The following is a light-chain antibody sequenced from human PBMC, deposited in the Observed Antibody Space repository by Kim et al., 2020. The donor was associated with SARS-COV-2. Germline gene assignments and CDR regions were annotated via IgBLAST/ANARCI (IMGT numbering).Light chain of an antibody. CDR2: AAS. J-gene: IGKJ1*01. V-gene: IGKV1-27*01. CDR3: QKYNSDTRT. CDR1: QGISNY. Sequence: ASVGDRVTITCRASQGISNYLAWDQQTPGKVPKLLIYAASTLQSGVPSRFSGSGSGTDFTLTISSLQPEDVATYYCQKYNSDTRTFGQGTKVDIK.